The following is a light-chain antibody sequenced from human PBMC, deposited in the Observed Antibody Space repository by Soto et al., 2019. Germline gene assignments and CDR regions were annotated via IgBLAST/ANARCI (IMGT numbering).Light chain of an antibody. Sequence: DIQMTQSPSSLSASVGDRVTITCRASQGIRDALGWYQQKPGKAPKRLIYAASSLQSGVPSRFSGSGSGTEFTLTSSSLQPEDFATYYCLQHNSYPQTCGQGTKVEIK. CDR3: LQHNSYPQT. CDR1: QGIRDA. CDR2: AAS. J-gene: IGKJ1*01. V-gene: IGKV1-17*01.